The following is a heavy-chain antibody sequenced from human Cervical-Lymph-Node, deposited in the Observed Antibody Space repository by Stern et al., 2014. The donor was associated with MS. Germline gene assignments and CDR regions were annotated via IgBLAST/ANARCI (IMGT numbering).Heavy chain of an antibody. CDR3: ARHSGSGYFDY. V-gene: IGHV4-59*08. J-gene: IGHJ4*02. CDR2: LYSVGT. D-gene: IGHD6-19*01. Sequence: QVQLQESGPGLVKPSEALSLTCTVSGDSISSFYWSWIRQSPGKGLEWIGYLYSVGTTYNPSLKSRVTISVDTSTNQLSLKLSSVTAADTAVYYCARHSGSGYFDYWGQGTLVTVSS. CDR1: GDSISSFY.